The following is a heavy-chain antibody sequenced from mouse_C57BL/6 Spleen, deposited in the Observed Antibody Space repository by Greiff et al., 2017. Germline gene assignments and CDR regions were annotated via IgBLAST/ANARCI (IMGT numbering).Heavy chain of an antibody. CDR2: IDPENGDT. Sequence: EVQLQQSGAELVRPGASVKLSCTASGFNIKDDYMHWVKQRPEQGLEWIGWIDPENGDTEYASKFQGKATITADTSSNTAYLQLSSLTSEDTAVYYCTTSAYYSKGMDYWGQGTSVTVSS. V-gene: IGHV14-4*01. CDR1: GFNIKDDY. D-gene: IGHD2-5*01. CDR3: TTSAYYSKGMDY. J-gene: IGHJ4*01.